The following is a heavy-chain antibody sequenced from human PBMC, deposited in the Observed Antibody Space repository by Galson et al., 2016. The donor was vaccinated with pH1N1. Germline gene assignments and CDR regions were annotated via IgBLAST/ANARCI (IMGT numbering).Heavy chain of an antibody. D-gene: IGHD2-15*01. Sequence: SLRLSCAASGFTFSNYAMIWVRQAPGKGLEWVSIITGSGDYTDYADSVKGRFTISRDNSKSTLYLHMNSLRAEDTALYYCAKYPQITVYCAGGSCYGFGPWGQGTLVTVSS. J-gene: IGHJ5*02. CDR3: AKYPQITVYCAGGSCYGFGP. V-gene: IGHV3-23*01. CDR2: ITGSGDYT. CDR1: GFTFSNYA.